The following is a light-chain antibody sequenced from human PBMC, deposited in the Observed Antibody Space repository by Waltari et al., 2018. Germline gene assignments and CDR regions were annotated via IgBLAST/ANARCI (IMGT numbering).Light chain of an antibody. J-gene: IGLJ1*01. CDR3: CSYAGSSTFDV. Sequence: QSALTQPASVSGSPGQSITISCPGTSNDSGSYNLVSWYQPHPGKAPTLIIFEVAKRPSGVSSRFSGSKSGNIASLTISGLQAEDEADYYCCSYAGSSTFDVFGTGTKVTV. V-gene: IGLV2-23*02. CDR1: SNDSGSYNL. CDR2: EVA.